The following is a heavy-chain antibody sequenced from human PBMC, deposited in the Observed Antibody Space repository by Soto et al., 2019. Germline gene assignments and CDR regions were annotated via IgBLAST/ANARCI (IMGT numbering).Heavy chain of an antibody. CDR2: IIPILGIA. J-gene: IGHJ3*02. CDR3: ASPLVPSGYDTNDAFDI. Sequence: QVQLVQSGAEVKKPGSSVKVSCKASGGTFSSYTISWVRQAPGQGLEWMGRIIPILGIANYAQKFQSRVTITADKSTSTAYMELSSLRSEDTAVYYCASPLVPSGYDTNDAFDIWGQGTMVTVSS. D-gene: IGHD5-12*01. V-gene: IGHV1-69*02. CDR1: GGTFSSYT.